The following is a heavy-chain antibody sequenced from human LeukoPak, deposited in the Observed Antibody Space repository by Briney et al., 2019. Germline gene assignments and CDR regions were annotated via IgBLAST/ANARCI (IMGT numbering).Heavy chain of an antibody. CDR3: AKGVQTKTYYYDSSGYYHFDS. V-gene: IGHV3-23*01. CDR1: GFSFSSYA. CDR2: ISGSGGST. J-gene: IGHJ4*02. Sequence: GGSLRLSCAASGFSFSSYAMSWVRQAPGKGLEWVSAISGSGGSTFYADSVKGRFTISRDNSKNTLFLQMNSLRAEDTAVYYCAKGVQTKTYYYDSSGYYHFDSWGQGTLVTVSS. D-gene: IGHD3-22*01.